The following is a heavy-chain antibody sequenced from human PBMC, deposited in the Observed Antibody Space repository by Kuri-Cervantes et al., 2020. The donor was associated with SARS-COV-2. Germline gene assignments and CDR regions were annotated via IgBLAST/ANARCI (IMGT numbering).Heavy chain of an antibody. J-gene: IGHJ4*02. Sequence: GGSLRLSCAASGFTFSSYGMHWVRQAPGKGLEWVAFIRYDGSNKYYADSAKGRFTISRDNSKNTLYLQMNSLRAEDTAVYYCAKDHRGGKVDYWGQGTLVTVSS. CDR1: GFTFSSYG. CDR3: AKDHRGGKVDY. V-gene: IGHV3-30*02. CDR2: IRYDGSNK.